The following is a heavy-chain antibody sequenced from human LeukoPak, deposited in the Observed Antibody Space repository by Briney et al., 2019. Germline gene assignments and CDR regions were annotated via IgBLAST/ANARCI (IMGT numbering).Heavy chain of an antibody. CDR2: IYHSGST. CDR1: GGSISSSNW. Sequence: SETLSLTCTVSGGSISSSNWWSWVRQPPGKGLEWIGKIYHSGSTNYNPSLKSRVTISVDTSKNQFSLKLNSVTAADTAMYYCQSRFLEWLLDYWGQGTLVTVSS. CDR3: QSRFLEWLLDY. D-gene: IGHD3-3*01. J-gene: IGHJ4*02. V-gene: IGHV4-4*02.